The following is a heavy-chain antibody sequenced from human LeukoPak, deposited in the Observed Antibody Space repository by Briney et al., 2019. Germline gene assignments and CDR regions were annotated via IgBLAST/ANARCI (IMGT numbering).Heavy chain of an antibody. CDR3: ARNLLGLQGKVDY. CDR1: GRSISSGGYY. D-gene: IGHD5-24*01. Sequence: SETLSLTCTVSGRSISSGGYYWSWIRQHPGKGLEWIGYIYYSGSTYYNPSLKSRVTVSVDTSKNQFSLKLSSVTAADTAVYYCARNLLGLQGKVDYWGQGTLVTVSS. V-gene: IGHV4-31*03. CDR2: IYYSGST. J-gene: IGHJ4*02.